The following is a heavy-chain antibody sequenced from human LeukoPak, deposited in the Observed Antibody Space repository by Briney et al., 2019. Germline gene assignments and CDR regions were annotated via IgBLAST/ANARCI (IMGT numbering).Heavy chain of an antibody. Sequence: SETLSLTCTVSSGSISNYYWSWIRQPPGKGLEWIGYIYYSESTKYNPSLKSRLTISVDTSKNQFSLRLTSVTAADTAVYYCAREAPYDFWSGYVDPWGQGTLVTVSS. CDR2: IYYSEST. J-gene: IGHJ5*02. V-gene: IGHV4-59*12. CDR1: SGSISNYY. D-gene: IGHD3-3*01. CDR3: AREAPYDFWSGYVDP.